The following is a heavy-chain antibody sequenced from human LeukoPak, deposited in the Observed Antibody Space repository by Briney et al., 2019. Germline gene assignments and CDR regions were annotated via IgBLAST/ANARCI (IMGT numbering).Heavy chain of an antibody. D-gene: IGHD3-22*01. Sequence: GESLKISCKGSGYRFTSYWIGWVRQMPGKGLEGRGIIYPGDSDTRYSPSFQGHVTISADKSISTAYLQWSSLKASDTAMYYCARQTGREDYYDSSGYYNWFDPWGQGTLVTVSS. CDR2: IYPGDSDT. J-gene: IGHJ5*02. CDR3: ARQTGREDYYDSSGYYNWFDP. V-gene: IGHV5-51*01. CDR1: GYRFTSYW.